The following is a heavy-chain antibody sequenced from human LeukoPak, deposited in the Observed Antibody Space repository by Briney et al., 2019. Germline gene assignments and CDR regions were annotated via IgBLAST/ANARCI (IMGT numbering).Heavy chain of an antibody. J-gene: IGHJ6*03. D-gene: IGHD2-21*01. Sequence: GGSLRLSCAASGFTFSSYAMSWVRQAPGKGLEWVPAISGSGGSTYYADSVKGRFTISRDNSKNTLYLQMNSLRAEDTAVYYCAKQHNYYYYMDVWGKGTTVTDSS. CDR1: GFTFSSYA. CDR2: ISGSGGST. CDR3: AKQHNYYYYMDV. V-gene: IGHV3-23*01.